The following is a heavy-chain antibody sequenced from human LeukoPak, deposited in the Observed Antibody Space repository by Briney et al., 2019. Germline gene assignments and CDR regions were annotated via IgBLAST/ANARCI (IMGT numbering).Heavy chain of an antibody. D-gene: IGHD3-3*01. CDR1: GYTFTSNY. CDR2: IYPRDGST. J-gene: IGHJ4*02. Sequence: ASAKVSCKASGYTFTSNYIHWVRQAPGQGLEWMGMIYPRDGSTSYAQKFQGRVTVTRDTSTSTVHMELSGLRSEDTAIYYCASPVKYYDTWSGYPPFDYWGQGTLVTVSS. V-gene: IGHV1-46*01. CDR3: ASPVKYYDTWSGYPPFDY.